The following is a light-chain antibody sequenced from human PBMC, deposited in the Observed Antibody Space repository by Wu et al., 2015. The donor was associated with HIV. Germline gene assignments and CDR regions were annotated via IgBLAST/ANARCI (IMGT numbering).Light chain of an antibody. CDR2: GAS. CDR1: QSVSSN. V-gene: IGKV3D-15*03. Sequence: EIVMTQSPATLSVSPGERATLSCRASQSVSSNLAWYQQKPGQAPRLLIYGASIRATGIPARFSGSGSGTEFTLTISILQSEDFAVYYCQQYNNWPPKTFGQGTKLEIK. J-gene: IGKJ2*01. CDR3: QQYNNWPPKT.